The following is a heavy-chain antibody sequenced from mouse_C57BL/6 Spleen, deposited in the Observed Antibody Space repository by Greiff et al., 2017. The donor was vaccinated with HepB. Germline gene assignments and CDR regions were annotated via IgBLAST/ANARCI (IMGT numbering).Heavy chain of an antibody. J-gene: IGHJ3*01. CDR2: IYPGSGNT. D-gene: IGHD2-4*01. Sequence: QVQLKESGAELVRPGASVKLSCKASGYTFTDYYINWVKQRPGQGLEWIARIYPGSGNTYYNEKFKGKATLTAEKSSSTAYMQLSSLTSEDSAVYFCAREGIDYDVAWFAYWGQGTLVTVSA. V-gene: IGHV1-76*01. CDR3: AREGIDYDVAWFAY. CDR1: GYTFTDYY.